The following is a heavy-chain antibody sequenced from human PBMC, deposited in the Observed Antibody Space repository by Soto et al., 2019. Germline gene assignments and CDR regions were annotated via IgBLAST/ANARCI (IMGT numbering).Heavy chain of an antibody. CDR2: IYYRGNA. Sequence: QLQLQESGPGLVKPSETLSLTCSVSDDSINSDNYYWVWIRQPPGKGLEWIGSIYYRGNAYYNPSLQTRVTISLDKSKSQCSLKLNSVTAADSAVYFCARLEGLATISYYFDFWGPGALVTVSS. V-gene: IGHV4-39*01. CDR1: DDSINSDNYY. CDR3: ARLEGLATISYYFDF. D-gene: IGHD3-9*01. J-gene: IGHJ4*02.